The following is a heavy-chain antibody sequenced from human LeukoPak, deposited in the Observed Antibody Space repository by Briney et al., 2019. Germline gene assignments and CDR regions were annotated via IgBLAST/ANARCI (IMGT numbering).Heavy chain of an antibody. V-gene: IGHV3-74*01. CDR1: GFTFSGSW. CDR2: INSDGSIT. CDR3: ARDAGGYGMDV. D-gene: IGHD2-8*02. J-gene: IGHJ6*02. Sequence: GGSLRLSCAASGFTFSGSWMHWVRQAPGKGLVWVSRINSDGSITTYADSVKGRFTISRDNTKNTLYLQMNSLRAEDTAVYYCARDAGGYGMDVWGQGTTVTVSS.